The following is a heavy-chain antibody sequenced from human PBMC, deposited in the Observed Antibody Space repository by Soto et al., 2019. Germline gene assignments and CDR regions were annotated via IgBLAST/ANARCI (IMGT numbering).Heavy chain of an antibody. V-gene: IGHV3-23*01. CDR1: GFTFSDYA. Sequence: EVQLLASGGGLVQPGGSLSLSCAASGFTFSDYAMTWVRQAPGKGLESVSGIYGNGDGIQYADSVRGRFTISRDNSKNTLYLQMYSLRAEDTAVYYCARDFDSSGYSGVDAFDIWGQGTMDTVTS. J-gene: IGHJ3*02. CDR3: ARDFDSSGYSGVDAFDI. CDR2: IYGNGDGI. D-gene: IGHD3-22*01.